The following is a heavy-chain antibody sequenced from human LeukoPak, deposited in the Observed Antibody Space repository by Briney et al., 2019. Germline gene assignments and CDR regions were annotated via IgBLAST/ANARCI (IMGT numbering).Heavy chain of an antibody. D-gene: IGHD6-13*01. V-gene: IGHV4-34*01. CDR3: ARGVAAAAPYYYYYYYMDV. CDR1: GGSLSGYY. CDR2: INHSGST. Sequence: TSETLSLTCAVYGGSLSGYYWSWIRQPPGKGLEWIGEINHSGSTNYNPSLKSRVTISVDTSKNQFSLKLSSVTAADTAVYYCARGVAAAAPYYYYYYYMDVWGKGTTVTVSS. J-gene: IGHJ6*03.